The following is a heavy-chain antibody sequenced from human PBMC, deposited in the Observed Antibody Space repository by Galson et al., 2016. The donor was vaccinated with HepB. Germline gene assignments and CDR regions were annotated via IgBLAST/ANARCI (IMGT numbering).Heavy chain of an antibody. CDR3: ARFSTYRYPSVDY. CDR1: GFTFSGST. D-gene: IGHD1-26*01. CDR2: IDYWSSTI. V-gene: IGHV3-48*02. J-gene: IGHJ4*02. Sequence: SLRLSCAASGFTFSGSTMNWVRQAPGKGLEWVSYIDYWSSTIYYADSVKGRFTISRDNAMNSMYLQMNTLRDEDTAVYYCARFSTYRYPSVDYWGQGTLVTVSS.